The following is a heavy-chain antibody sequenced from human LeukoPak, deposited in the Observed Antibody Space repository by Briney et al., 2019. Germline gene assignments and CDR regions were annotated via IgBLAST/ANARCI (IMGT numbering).Heavy chain of an antibody. J-gene: IGHJ4*02. CDR1: GFSLTTSGVG. CDR3: AHYGDYRFLYYFDY. D-gene: IGHD4-17*01. V-gene: IGHV2-5*01. CDR2: IYWNNDN. Sequence: ESGPTLVKPTQTLTLTSTFSGFSLTTSGVGVGWIRQPPGTALEWLSLIYWNNDNRYNPSLKTRLTITKYSSKYQVVLIMANMDPVDTATYYCAHYGDYRFLYYFDYWGQGTPVTVSS.